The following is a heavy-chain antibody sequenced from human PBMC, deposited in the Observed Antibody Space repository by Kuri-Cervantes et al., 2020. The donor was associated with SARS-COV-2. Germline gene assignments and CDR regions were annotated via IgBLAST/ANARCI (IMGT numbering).Heavy chain of an antibody. J-gene: IGHJ4*02. Sequence: SGPTLVKPTQTLTLTCSISGFSLNTRGMSVSWFRRPPGKTLEWRARIEWNDDKHYSTSLKTKLSVSKDTSENQVALTLTNMDPLDSATYYCARMPGLAGSYSYDYWGQGTLVTVSS. CDR1: GFSLNTRGMS. CDR2: IEWNDDK. V-gene: IGHV2-70*12. CDR3: ARMPGLAGSYSYDY. D-gene: IGHD1-26*01.